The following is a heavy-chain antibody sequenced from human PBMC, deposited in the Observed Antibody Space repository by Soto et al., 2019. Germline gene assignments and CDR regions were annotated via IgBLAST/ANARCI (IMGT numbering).Heavy chain of an antibody. Sequence: VSGGSISSYYWSWIRQPPGKGLEWIGYIYYSGSTNYNPSLKSRVTISVDTSKNQFSLKLSSVTAADTAVYYCARVRGSWRQFDYWGQGTLVTVSS. CDR1: GGSISSYY. V-gene: IGHV4-59*01. CDR3: ARVRGSWRQFDY. CDR2: IYYSGST. D-gene: IGHD6-13*01. J-gene: IGHJ4*02.